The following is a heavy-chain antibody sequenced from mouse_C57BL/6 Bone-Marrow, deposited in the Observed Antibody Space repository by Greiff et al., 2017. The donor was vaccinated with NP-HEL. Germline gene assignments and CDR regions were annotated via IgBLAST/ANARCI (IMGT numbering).Heavy chain of an antibody. CDR3: AFYYYGSRWAMDY. V-gene: IGHV1-36*01. CDR2: VYPYNGGT. CDR1: GFTFTDYY. D-gene: IGHD1-1*01. J-gene: IGHJ4*01. Sequence: EVQLVESGPVLVKPGPSVKISCKASGFTFTDYYMHWVKQSHGKSLEWIGLVYPYNGGTSYNQKFKGKATLTVDTSSSTAYMELNSLTSEDSAVYYCAFYYYGSRWAMDYWGQGTSVTVSS.